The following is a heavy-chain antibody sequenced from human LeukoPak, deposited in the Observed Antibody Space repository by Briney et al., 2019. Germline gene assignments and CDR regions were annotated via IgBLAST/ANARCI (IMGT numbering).Heavy chain of an antibody. J-gene: IGHJ3*02. CDR2: IYYSGST. V-gene: IGHV4-31*03. Sequence: PSETLSLTCTVSGGSISSGGYYWSWIRQHPGKGLEWIGYIYYSGSTYYNPSLKSRVTISVDTSKNQFSLKLSSVTAADTALYYCAKDPESDHSNYGITFDIWGLGTMVTVSS. CDR1: GGSISSGGYY. CDR3: AKDPESDHSNYGITFDI. D-gene: IGHD4-11*01.